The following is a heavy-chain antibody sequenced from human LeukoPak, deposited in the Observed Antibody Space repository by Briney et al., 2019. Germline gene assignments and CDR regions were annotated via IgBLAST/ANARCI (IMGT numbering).Heavy chain of an antibody. Sequence: GGSLRLSCAASGFTFSSYAMSWVRQAPGEGLEWVSAISGSGSSTYYADSVKGRFTGSRDNSKNTLYPQMNSLRAEDTAVYYCAKGTDILTGYYFDYWGQGTLVTVSS. J-gene: IGHJ4*02. V-gene: IGHV3-23*01. D-gene: IGHD3-9*01. CDR2: ISGSGSST. CDR3: AKGTDILTGYYFDY. CDR1: GFTFSSYA.